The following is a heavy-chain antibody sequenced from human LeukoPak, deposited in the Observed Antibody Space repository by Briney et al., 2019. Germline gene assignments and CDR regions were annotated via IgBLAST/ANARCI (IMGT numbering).Heavy chain of an antibody. V-gene: IGHV3-23*01. CDR1: GFTFSSYA. Sequence: GGSLRLSCAASGFTFSSYAMSWVRQAPGKGLEWVSAISGSGVSTYYAHTVKGRFTISRDNSKNTLYLQMNSLRAEDTALYYCAKVGEMATTYYFDYWGQGTLVTVSS. CDR2: ISGSGVST. J-gene: IGHJ4*02. CDR3: AKVGEMATTYYFDY. D-gene: IGHD5-24*01.